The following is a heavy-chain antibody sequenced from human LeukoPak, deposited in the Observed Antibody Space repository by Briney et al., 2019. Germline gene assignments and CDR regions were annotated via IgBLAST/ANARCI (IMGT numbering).Heavy chain of an antibody. J-gene: IGHJ3*02. Sequence: GGSLRLSCAASGFTFSSYSMNWVRQAPGKGLEWVSSISSSSSYIYYADSVKGRFTISRDNAKNSLYLQMNSLRAEDTAVYYCARDFASSWPEEDAFDIWGQGTMVTVSS. V-gene: IGHV3-21*01. CDR3: ARDFASSWPEEDAFDI. D-gene: IGHD6-13*01. CDR2: ISSSSSYI. CDR1: GFTFSSYS.